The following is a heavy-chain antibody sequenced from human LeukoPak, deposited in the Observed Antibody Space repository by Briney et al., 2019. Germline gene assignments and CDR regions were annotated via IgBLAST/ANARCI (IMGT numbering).Heavy chain of an antibody. CDR3: ARAGSGSGWYFDY. D-gene: IGHD6-19*01. CDR2: ISPYNGDT. Sequence: VASVEVSCKASDYDFTSVGITWVRQAPGQGLEWMGWISPYNGDTRYVQKLQGRVTMTTDTSTSTAYMELRSLRFDDTAVYYCARAGSGSGWYFDYWGQGTLVTVSS. V-gene: IGHV1-18*01. J-gene: IGHJ4*02. CDR1: DYDFTSVG.